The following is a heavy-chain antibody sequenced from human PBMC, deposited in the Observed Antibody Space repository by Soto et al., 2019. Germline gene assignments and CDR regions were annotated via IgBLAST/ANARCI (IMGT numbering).Heavy chain of an antibody. V-gene: IGHV4-59*08. CDR2: IYYSGST. CDR3: VWGDRYTPGAFDI. J-gene: IGHJ3*02. CDR1: GGSISSYY. D-gene: IGHD3-10*01. Sequence: QVQLQESGPGLVKPSETLSLTCTVSGGSISSYYCSWIRQPPGKGLEWIGYIYYSGSTYYNPSLMSRATISVDTSKNQFSLKLNSVTAADTAVYYCVWGDRYTPGAFDIWGQGTMVPVSS.